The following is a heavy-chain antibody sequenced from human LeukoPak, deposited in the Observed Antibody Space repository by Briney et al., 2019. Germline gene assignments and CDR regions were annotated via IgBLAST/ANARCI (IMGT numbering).Heavy chain of an antibody. CDR3: ARGRYYGSGSFDY. CDR2: INHSGST. J-gene: IGHJ4*02. D-gene: IGHD3-10*01. Sequence: KSSETLSLTCAVYGGSFSGYYWSWIRQPPGKGLEWIGEINHSGSTNYNPSLKSRVTISVDASKNKFSLKLSSVTAADTAVYYCARGRYYGSGSFDYWGQGTLVTVSS. V-gene: IGHV4-34*01. CDR1: GGSFSGYY.